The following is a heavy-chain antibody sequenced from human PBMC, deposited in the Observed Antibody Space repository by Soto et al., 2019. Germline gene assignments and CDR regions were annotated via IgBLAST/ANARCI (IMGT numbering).Heavy chain of an antibody. J-gene: IGHJ3*02. V-gene: IGHV4-39*01. CDR3: ARRGYYAISAFDI. D-gene: IGHD2-8*01. CDR1: PRSISSSSHY. Sequence: SHTRSLTCTGSPRSISSSSHYRAWIRKPPGKGLECIGSIYYSGSTYYNPSLKSRVTISVDTSKNQFSLKLSSVTAADTAVYYCARRGYYAISAFDIWGQGTMVT. CDR2: IYYSGST.